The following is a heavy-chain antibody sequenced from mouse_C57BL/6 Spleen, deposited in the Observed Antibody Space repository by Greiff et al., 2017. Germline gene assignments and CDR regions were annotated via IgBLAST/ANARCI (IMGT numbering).Heavy chain of an antibody. D-gene: IGHD1-1*02. CDR1: GYTFTSYW. V-gene: IGHV1-64*01. CDR3: ASHYGPYYYAMDY. J-gene: IGHJ4*01. CDR2: IHPNSGST. Sequence: QVQLQQPGAELVKPGASVKLSCKASGYTFTSYWMHWVKQRPGQGLEWIGMIHPNSGSTNYNEKFKSKATLTVDKSSSTAYMQLSSLTSEDSAVYYCASHYGPYYYAMDYWGQGTSVTVSS.